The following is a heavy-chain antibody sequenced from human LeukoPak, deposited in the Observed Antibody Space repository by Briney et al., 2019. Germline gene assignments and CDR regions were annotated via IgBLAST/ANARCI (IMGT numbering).Heavy chain of an antibody. CDR3: AKDSEEWWSAFDI. CDR1: GFTVSSNY. V-gene: IGHV3-23*01. J-gene: IGHJ3*02. Sequence: GGSLRLSCAASGFTVSSNYMNWVRQAPGKGLEWVSAISGSGGSTYYADSVKGRFTISRDNSKNTLYLQMNSLRAEDTAVYYCAKDSEEWWSAFDIWGQGTMVTVSS. D-gene: IGHD2-15*01. CDR2: ISGSGGST.